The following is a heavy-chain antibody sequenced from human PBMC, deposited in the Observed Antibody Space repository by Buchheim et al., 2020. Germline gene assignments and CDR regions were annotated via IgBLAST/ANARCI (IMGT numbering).Heavy chain of an antibody. J-gene: IGHJ2*01. D-gene: IGHD6-13*01. CDR2: IKQDGSEK. Sequence: EVQLLESGGGLVQPGGSLRLSCAASGFTFSSYWMSWVRQAPGKGLEWVANIKQDGSEKYYVDSVKGRFTISRDNAKNSLYLQMNSLRAEDTAVYYCARDGYGAAAAGPAIYWYFDLWGRGTL. V-gene: IGHV3-7*01. CDR3: ARDGYGAAAAGPAIYWYFDL. CDR1: GFTFSSYW.